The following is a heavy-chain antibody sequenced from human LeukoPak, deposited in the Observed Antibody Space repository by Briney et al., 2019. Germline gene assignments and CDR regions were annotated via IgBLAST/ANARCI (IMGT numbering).Heavy chain of an antibody. CDR3: AGAVSGRFDY. Sequence: NPSETLSLTCTVSGGSMSPYHWGWIRQPPGKGLEWTGYIYYSGSTNYNPSLKSRVTISVDTSKNQFSLKLSSVTAADTAIYYCAGAVSGRFDYWGQGTLVTVSS. CDR1: GGSMSPYH. D-gene: IGHD6-19*01. CDR2: IYYSGST. J-gene: IGHJ4*02. V-gene: IGHV4-59*12.